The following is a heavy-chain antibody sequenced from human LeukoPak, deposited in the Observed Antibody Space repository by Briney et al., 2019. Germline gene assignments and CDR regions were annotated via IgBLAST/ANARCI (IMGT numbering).Heavy chain of an antibody. CDR3: ATSDWDFWSEGTDY. D-gene: IGHD3-3*01. CDR2: IYHNGNT. J-gene: IGHJ4*02. V-gene: IGHV4-59*12. CDR1: SGSISTYY. Sequence: SETLSLTCTVSSGSISTYYWSWIRQPPGKGLEWIGYIYHNGNTNYNPSLKSRVTLSVDTSKNQFSLKLSSVTAADTAVYYCATSDWDFWSEGTDYWGQGTLVTVSS.